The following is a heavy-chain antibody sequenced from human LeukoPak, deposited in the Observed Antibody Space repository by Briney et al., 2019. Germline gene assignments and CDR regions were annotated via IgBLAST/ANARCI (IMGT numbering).Heavy chain of an antibody. CDR2: IYHSGST. CDR1: GDSISSNNW. CDR3: AKVTLYTTGDSEAFDI. V-gene: IGHV4-4*02. Sequence: KPSETLSLTCAVSGDSISSNNWWSWVRQPPGKGLEWIGEIYHSGSTNYNPSLKSRVTISVDKSKNQFSLKLSSVTAADTAVYYCAKVTLYTTGDSEAFDIWGQGTMVTVSS. J-gene: IGHJ3*02. D-gene: IGHD7-27*01.